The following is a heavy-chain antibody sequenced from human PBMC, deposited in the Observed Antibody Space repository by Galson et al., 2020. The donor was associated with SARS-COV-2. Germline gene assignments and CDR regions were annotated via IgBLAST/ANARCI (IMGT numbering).Heavy chain of an antibody. V-gene: IGHV4-39*07. CDR3: VREPHCSGGSCFPY. J-gene: IGHJ4*01. Sequence: SETLSLTCTVSGDYIRANSYYWGWSRQPPGEGLEWIASIHYSGSTYYNPALKSRVTISVDTPKNQFSLTVNSVTAADTAVYYCVREPHCSGGSCFPYWGHGTLVTVSA. CDR1: GDYIRANSYY. D-gene: IGHD2-15*01. CDR2: IHYSGST.